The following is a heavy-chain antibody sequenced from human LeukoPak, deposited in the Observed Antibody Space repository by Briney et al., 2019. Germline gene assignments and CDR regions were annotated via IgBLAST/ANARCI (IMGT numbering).Heavy chain of an antibody. V-gene: IGHV3-15*01. D-gene: IGHD3-3*01. CDR3: TTASLRFLEWYDY. CDR1: GFTFDKAW. Sequence: GSLRLSCAASGFTFDKAWMTWVRQAPGKGLEWVGRIKSKTDGGTTDYAAPVKGRFTISRDDSKNTLYLQMNSLKTEDTAVYYCTTASLRFLEWYDYWGQGTLVTVSS. J-gene: IGHJ4*02. CDR2: IKSKTDGGTT.